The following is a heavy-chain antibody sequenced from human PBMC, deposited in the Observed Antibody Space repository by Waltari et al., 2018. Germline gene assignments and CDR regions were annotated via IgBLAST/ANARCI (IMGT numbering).Heavy chain of an antibody. CDR2: IWFDGSDK. D-gene: IGHD2-2*02. CDR1: GFTFSNFG. CDR3: AKDAFGNTYLDF. V-gene: IGHV3-30*02. Sequence: QVNLVESGGGVVQPGGSLRLSCATSGFTFSNFGMHWVRQAPGKGVGWVALIWFDGSDKFYADSGRGRFTISRDNSARTLYLDMDSLRLDDTAMYYCAKDAFGNTYLDFWGQGTLVTVSS. J-gene: IGHJ4*02.